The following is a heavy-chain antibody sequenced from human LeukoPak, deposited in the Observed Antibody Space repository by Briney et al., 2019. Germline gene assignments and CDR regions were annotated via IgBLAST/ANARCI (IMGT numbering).Heavy chain of an antibody. J-gene: IGHJ4*01. CDR2: IYYSGSN. CDR1: GGSLSGSSYY. V-gene: IGHV4-39*07. CDR3: AGSDSSSCCLHPFDD. D-gene: IGHD3-22*01. Sequence: SETLSLTCTVSGGSLSGSSYYWGWTRQPPGRGLEWIANIYYSGSNFYNPSLKSRFTISLDTSKNQFSLKLSSVTAADTATYFCAGSDSSSCCLHPFDDQGHRTPVTVSS.